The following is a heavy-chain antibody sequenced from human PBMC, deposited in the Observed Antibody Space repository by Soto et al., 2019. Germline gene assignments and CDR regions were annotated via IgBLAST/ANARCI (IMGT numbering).Heavy chain of an antibody. CDR1: GGSISSYY. CDR3: ARSPDYYDSSGYYYGAFDI. Sequence: PSETLSLTCTVSGGSISSYYWSWIRQPPGKGLEWIGYIYYSGSTNYNPSLKSRVTISVDTSKNQFSLKLSSVTAADTAVYYCARSPDYYDSSGYYYGAFDIWGQGTMVTVSS. CDR2: IYYSGST. J-gene: IGHJ3*02. V-gene: IGHV4-59*01. D-gene: IGHD3-22*01.